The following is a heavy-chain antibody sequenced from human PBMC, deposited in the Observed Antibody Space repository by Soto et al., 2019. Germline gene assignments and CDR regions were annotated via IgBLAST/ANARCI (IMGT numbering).Heavy chain of an antibody. D-gene: IGHD3-10*01. Sequence: PGGSLKISCKVSGYSFTSYWISGVRQMPGKGLEWMGRIDPSDSYTNYSPSFQGHVTISADKSISTAYLQWSSLKASDTAMYYCATARYGSGSYYNPSAYYYYGMDVWGQGTTVTVS. V-gene: IGHV5-10-1*01. CDR3: ATARYGSGSYYNPSAYYYYGMDV. CDR2: IDPSDSYT. J-gene: IGHJ6*02. CDR1: GYSFTSYW.